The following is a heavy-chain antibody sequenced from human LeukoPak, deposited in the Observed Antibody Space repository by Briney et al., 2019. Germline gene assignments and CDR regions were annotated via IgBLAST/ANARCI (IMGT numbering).Heavy chain of an antibody. CDR1: GFTFSSYG. CDR3: AKADITMLPLISGI. CDR2: ISYDGSNK. J-gene: IGHJ3*02. Sequence: GGSLRLFCAASGFTFSSYGMHWVRQAPGKGLEWVAVISYDGSNKYCADSVKGRFTISRDNSKNTLYLQMNSLRAEDTAVYYCAKADITMLPLISGIWGQGTMVTVSS. D-gene: IGHD3-10*01. V-gene: IGHV3-30*18.